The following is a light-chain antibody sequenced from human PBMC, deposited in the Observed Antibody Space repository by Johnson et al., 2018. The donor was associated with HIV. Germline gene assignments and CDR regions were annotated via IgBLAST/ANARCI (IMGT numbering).Light chain of an antibody. V-gene: IGLV1-51*01. J-gene: IGLJ1*01. CDR3: GTWDTRLSAGHV. CDR2: DNN. Sequence: QSVLTQPPSVSAAPGQKVTISCSGNSCDIGNNYVSCHQQLPGTAPKLLIYDNNNRPSGIPDRISGSKSGTSATLGIPGLQTGDEADYYCGTWDTRLSAGHVFGAGTNVTVL. CDR1: SCDIGNNY.